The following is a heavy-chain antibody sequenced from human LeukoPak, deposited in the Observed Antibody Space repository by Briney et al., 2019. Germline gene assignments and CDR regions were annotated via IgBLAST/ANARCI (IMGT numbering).Heavy chain of an antibody. Sequence: ASVKVSCKVSGYTLTELSMHWVRQATGQGLEWMGWMNPNSGNTGYAQKFQGRVTMTRNTSISTAYMELSSLRSEDTAVYYCARVSKGMSSGWYYMGYYYYGMDVWGQGTTVTVSS. CDR2: MNPNSGNT. D-gene: IGHD6-19*01. CDR1: GYTLTELS. V-gene: IGHV1-8*01. CDR3: ARVSKGMSSGWYYMGYYYYGMDV. J-gene: IGHJ6*02.